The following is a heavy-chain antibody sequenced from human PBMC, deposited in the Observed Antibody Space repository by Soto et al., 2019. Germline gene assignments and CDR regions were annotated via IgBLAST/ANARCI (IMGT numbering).Heavy chain of an antibody. Sequence: EVQLLESGGGLVQPGGSLRLSCAASGFTFSSYAMSWVRQAPGKGREWVSGISGSGGRRYYADSVKGRFTISRDNSKNTLYLQMDSLRAEDTAVYYCAKGYEGGYFDLWGRGTLVTVSS. J-gene: IGHJ2*01. D-gene: IGHD5-12*01. CDR3: AKGYEGGYFDL. V-gene: IGHV3-23*01. CDR2: ISGSGGRR. CDR1: GFTFSSYA.